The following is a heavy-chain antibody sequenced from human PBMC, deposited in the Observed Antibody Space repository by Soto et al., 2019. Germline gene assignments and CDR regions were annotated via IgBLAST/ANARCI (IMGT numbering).Heavy chain of an antibody. V-gene: IGHV1-3*05. CDR2: INAGNGNT. CDR3: ARIIVVVTALDY. D-gene: IGHD2-21*02. J-gene: IGHJ4*02. CDR1: GYTFTSYA. Sequence: QVQLVQSGAEEKKPGASVKVSCKASGYTFTSYAMHWVRQAPGQRLEWMGWINAGNGNTKYSQKFQGRVTITRDTSASTAYMELCSVRSEDTAVYYCARIIVVVTALDYWGQGTLVTVSS.